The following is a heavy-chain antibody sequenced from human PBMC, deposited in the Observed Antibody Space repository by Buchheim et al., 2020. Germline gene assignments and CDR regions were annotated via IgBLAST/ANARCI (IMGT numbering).Heavy chain of an antibody. Sequence: QVQLVQSGAEVKKPGASVKVSCKASGYSFSSYDIDWVRQATGQGLEWMGWMNSNSGDTGYAQKFQGRVTMTRNTSMNTAYMELSSLRSEDTAIYYCARRGGMGSNRNWFDPWGQGTL. CDR1: GYSFSSYD. D-gene: IGHD3-10*01. J-gene: IGHJ5*02. CDR2: MNSNSGDT. V-gene: IGHV1-8*01. CDR3: ARRGGMGSNRNWFDP.